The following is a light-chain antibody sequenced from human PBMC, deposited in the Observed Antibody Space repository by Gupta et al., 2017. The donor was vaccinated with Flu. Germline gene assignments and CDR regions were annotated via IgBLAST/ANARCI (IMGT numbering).Light chain of an antibody. CDR3: QQYGSSPWT. V-gene: IGKV3-20*01. Sequence: DIVLTQSPGTLSLSPGERATLSYRASQSVSSSYLAWYQQKPGQAPRLLIYGASSRATGIPERFSGSGSGTDFTLTISRLEPEDFAVYYCQQYGSSPWTFGQGTKVEIK. CDR1: QSVSSSY. J-gene: IGKJ1*01. CDR2: GAS.